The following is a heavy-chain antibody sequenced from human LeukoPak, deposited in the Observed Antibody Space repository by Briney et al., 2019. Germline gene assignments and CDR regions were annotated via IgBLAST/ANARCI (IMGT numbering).Heavy chain of an antibody. CDR3: AREDSSSWYTDY. J-gene: IGHJ4*02. CDR2: IIPTLGIA. CDR1: GGTFNSYA. D-gene: IGHD6-13*01. V-gene: IGHV1-69*04. Sequence: GASVKVSCKASGGTFNSYAISWVRQAPGQGLEWMGRIIPTLGIANYAQKFQGRVTITADKSTSTAYMELSSLRSEDTAVYYCAREDSSSWYTDYWGQGTLVTVSS.